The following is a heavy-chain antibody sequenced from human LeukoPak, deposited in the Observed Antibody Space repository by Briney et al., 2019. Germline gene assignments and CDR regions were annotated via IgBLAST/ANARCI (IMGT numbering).Heavy chain of an antibody. D-gene: IGHD3-22*01. CDR3: AKDTTPPRIYYYDSSVSTEYYFDY. CDR1: GYTFTSYY. CDR2: INPSGGST. Sequence: ASVKVSCKASGYTFTSYYMHWVRQAPGQGLEWMGIINPSGGSTSYAQKFQGRVTMTRDMSTSTVYMELSSLRSEDTAVYYCAKDTTPPRIYYYDSSVSTEYYFDYWGQGTLVTVSS. V-gene: IGHV1-46*01. J-gene: IGHJ4*02.